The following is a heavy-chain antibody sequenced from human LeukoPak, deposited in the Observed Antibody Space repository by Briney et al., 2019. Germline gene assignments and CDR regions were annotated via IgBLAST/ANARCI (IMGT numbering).Heavy chain of an antibody. CDR2: IDPSDSYT. J-gene: IGHJ6*02. CDR3: ARHRRGYTSYYYYGMDL. Sequence: GESLKISCKNSGYRFNNYWIGWVRQMPGKGLEWMGRIDPSDSYTNYSPSFQGQVTISADRSISTAYLQWSRLKASDTAMYYCARHRRGYTSYYYYGMDLWGQGTTVTVSS. D-gene: IGHD5-24*01. V-gene: IGHV5-10-1*04. CDR1: GYRFNNYW.